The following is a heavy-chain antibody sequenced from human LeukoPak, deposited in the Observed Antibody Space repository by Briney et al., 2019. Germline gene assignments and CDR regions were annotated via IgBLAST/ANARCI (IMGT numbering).Heavy chain of an antibody. V-gene: IGHV3-66*01. CDR2: VYTGGNT. CDR1: GFTVSSNY. D-gene: IGHD1-1*01. J-gene: IGHJ4*02. CDR3: ARDPYGTGAFDY. Sequence: PGGSLRLSCAASGFTVSSNYMNWVRQAPGKGLEWVSVVYTGGNTYYADSVKGRFTISRDNPKNTVYLQVNSLRAEDTAVYYCARDPYGTGAFDYWGQGNQGTVSS.